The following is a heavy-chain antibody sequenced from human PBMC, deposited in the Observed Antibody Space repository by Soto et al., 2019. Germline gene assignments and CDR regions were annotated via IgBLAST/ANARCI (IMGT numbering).Heavy chain of an antibody. Sequence: VQLVQSAPEVNRPGASVKVSCKTSGFTFTSYPFSWVRQAPGQGLEWLAWVHPYEGTTKVAHQFRDRLTVTTDTSAATVFMELTRLTSDDTAVYFCAREYYSTTTWIDYWGQGTLVAVSS. V-gene: IGHV1-18*04. CDR3: AREYYSTTTWIDY. J-gene: IGHJ4*02. D-gene: IGHD2-15*01. CDR1: GFTFTSYP. CDR2: VHPYEGTT.